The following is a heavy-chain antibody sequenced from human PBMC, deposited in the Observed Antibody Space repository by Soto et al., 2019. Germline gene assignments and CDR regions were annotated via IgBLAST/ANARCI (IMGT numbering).Heavy chain of an antibody. CDR1: GITLSDYY. V-gene: IGHV3-11*01. Sequence: GGSLRLSCAASGITLSDYYMSWIRQAPGKGLEWVSYISESGGTIYYGDSVRGRFTISRDNAKNSLYLQMNSLRAEDTAVYYCASRAPYYFDYWGQGTLVTVSS. D-gene: IGHD3-10*01. CDR3: ASRAPYYFDY. CDR2: ISESGGTI. J-gene: IGHJ4*02.